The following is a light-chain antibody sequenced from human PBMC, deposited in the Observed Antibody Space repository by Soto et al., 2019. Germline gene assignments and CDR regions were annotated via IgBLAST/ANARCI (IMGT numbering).Light chain of an antibody. CDR2: GNN. CDR1: SSNIGNNY. Sequence: QSVLTQPPSVSAAPGQKVTISCSGSSSNIGNNYVSWYQQLPGTAPKLLIYGNNKRPSGIPDRFSGSKSGTSATLGITGLQTGDEADYYCGTWDSSLSAVVLGGGTKLTVL. CDR3: GTWDSSLSAVV. V-gene: IGLV1-51*01. J-gene: IGLJ2*01.